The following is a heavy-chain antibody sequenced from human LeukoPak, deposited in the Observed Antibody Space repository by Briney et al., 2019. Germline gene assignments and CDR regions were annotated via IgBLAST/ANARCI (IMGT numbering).Heavy chain of an antibody. J-gene: IGHJ4*02. V-gene: IGHV4-59*12. Sequence: PSETLSLTCTASGGSISSYYWSWIRQPPGKGLEWIGYIYYSGSTYYNPSLKSRVTISVDTSKNQFSLKLSSVTAADTAVYYCARDSQDDLDYWGQGTLVTVSS. CDR1: GGSISSYY. CDR2: IYYSGST. CDR3: ARDSQDDLDY. D-gene: IGHD2-15*01.